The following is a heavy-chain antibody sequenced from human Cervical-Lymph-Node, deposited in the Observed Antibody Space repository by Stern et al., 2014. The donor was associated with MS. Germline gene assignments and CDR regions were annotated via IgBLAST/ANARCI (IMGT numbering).Heavy chain of an antibody. Sequence: DQLVESGPGLVKPSQTLSLTCTVSGGSISSDGDYWNWIRQLPGKGLEWTGYISYSGNTYNNPSLKSRVTISVDTSKNQFSLKLSSVTAADTAVYYCARDGPQVGAGSFDIWGRGTMVTVSS. CDR3: ARDGPQVGAGSFDI. J-gene: IGHJ3*02. D-gene: IGHD1-26*01. V-gene: IGHV4-31*03. CDR1: GGSISSDGDY. CDR2: ISYSGNT.